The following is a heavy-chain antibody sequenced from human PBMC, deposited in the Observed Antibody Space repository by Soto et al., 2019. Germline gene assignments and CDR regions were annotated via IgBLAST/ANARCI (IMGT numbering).Heavy chain of an antibody. CDR2: MYYSGST. J-gene: IGHJ6*02. Sequence: QVQLQESGPGLVKPSETLSLTCTVSGGSIGSYYWNWIRQPPGKGLEWIGYMYYSGSTNYNPSLKRGVTISVDTSKNQFSLQLSSVTDADTAVYYCARDGGFYYGMDVWGQGTTVTVSS. CDR1: GGSIGSYY. V-gene: IGHV4-59*01. CDR3: ARDGGFYYGMDV.